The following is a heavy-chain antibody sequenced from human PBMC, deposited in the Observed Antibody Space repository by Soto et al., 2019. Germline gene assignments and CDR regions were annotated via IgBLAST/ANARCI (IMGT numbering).Heavy chain of an antibody. CDR3: ASQHI. CDR1: GFTFENYA. V-gene: IGHV3-9*01. Sequence: HPGGSLRLSCAASGFTFENYAMHWVRLAPGKGLEWVSGISGNSGRIGYADSVKGRFTISRDNAKNSLYLQMNSLRPEDTALYYCASQHIWGQGTLVTVSS. J-gene: IGHJ4*02. CDR2: ISGNSGRI. D-gene: IGHD2-2*01.